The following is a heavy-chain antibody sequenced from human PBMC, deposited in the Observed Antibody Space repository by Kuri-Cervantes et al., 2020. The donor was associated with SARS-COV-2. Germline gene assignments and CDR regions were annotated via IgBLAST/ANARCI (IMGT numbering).Heavy chain of an antibody. CDR2: IYHSGST. Sequence: SETLSLTCAVSGYSISSGYYWGWIRQPPGKGLEWIGSIYHSGSTYYSPSLKSRVTISVDTSKNQFSLKLSSVTAADTAVYYCARQEAAATVLYYYYMDVWGKGTTVTVSS. J-gene: IGHJ6*03. V-gene: IGHV4-38-2*01. CDR3: ARQEAAATVLYYYYMDV. CDR1: GYSISSGYY. D-gene: IGHD6-25*01.